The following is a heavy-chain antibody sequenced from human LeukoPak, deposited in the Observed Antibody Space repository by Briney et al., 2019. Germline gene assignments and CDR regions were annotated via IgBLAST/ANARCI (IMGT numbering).Heavy chain of an antibody. CDR2: ISAYNGNT. J-gene: IGHJ6*03. CDR3: ARVMGTSGWYIPYYYYYYMDV. Sequence: ASVKVSCKASGYTFTGYYMHWVRQAPGQGLEWMGWISAYNGNTNYAQKLQGRVTMTTDTSTSTAYMELRSLRSDDTAVYYCARVMGTSGWYIPYYYYYYMDVWGKGTTVTVSS. D-gene: IGHD6-19*01. V-gene: IGHV1-18*04. CDR1: GYTFTGYY.